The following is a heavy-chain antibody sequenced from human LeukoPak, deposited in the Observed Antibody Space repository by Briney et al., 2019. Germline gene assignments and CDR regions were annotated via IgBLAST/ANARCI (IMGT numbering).Heavy chain of an antibody. Sequence: PSETLSLTCAVYGGSFSGYYWSWIRQPPGKGLEWIGEINHSGSTNYNPSLKSRVTISVDTSKNQFSLKLSSVTAADTAVYYCARTRRYYDILTGYYHGPSHHQGIFDYWGQGTLVTVSS. CDR3: ARTRRYYDILTGYYHGPSHHQGIFDY. V-gene: IGHV4-34*01. J-gene: IGHJ4*02. CDR2: INHSGST. D-gene: IGHD3-9*01. CDR1: GGSFSGYY.